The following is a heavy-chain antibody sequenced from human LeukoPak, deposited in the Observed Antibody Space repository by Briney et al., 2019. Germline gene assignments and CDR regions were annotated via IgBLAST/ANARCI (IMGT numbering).Heavy chain of an antibody. CDR2: IIPILGIA. J-gene: IGHJ6*02. V-gene: IGHV1-69*04. CDR1: GGTFSSYA. D-gene: IGHD3-22*01. Sequence: GASVKVSCKASGGTFSSYAISWVRQAPGQGLEWMGRIIPILGIANYAQKFQGRVTITADKSTSTAYMELSSLRSEDTAVYYCARDSYDSSGYGTSYYYYGMDVWGQGTTVTVSS. CDR3: ARDSYDSSGYGTSYYYYGMDV.